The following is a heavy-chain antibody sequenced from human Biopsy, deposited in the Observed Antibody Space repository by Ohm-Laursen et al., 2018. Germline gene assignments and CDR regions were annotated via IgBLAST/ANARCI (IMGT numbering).Heavy chain of an antibody. CDR2: LWYGGTNK. CDR1: GFSFSSYG. Sequence: SLRLSCTAPGFSFSSYGMHWVRQAPGKGLEWVAVLWYGGTNKYYADSVKGRFTISRDNSKNTLYLQMNSLRAEDTAVYYCAREGYCSRTSCYPDYWGQGTLVTVSS. CDR3: AREGYCSRTSCYPDY. D-gene: IGHD2-2*01. V-gene: IGHV3-33*01. J-gene: IGHJ4*02.